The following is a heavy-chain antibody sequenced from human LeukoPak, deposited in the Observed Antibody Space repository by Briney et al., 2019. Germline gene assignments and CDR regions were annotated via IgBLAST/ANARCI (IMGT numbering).Heavy chain of an antibody. Sequence: TSETLSLTCTVSGGSISSYYWSWIRQPPGKGLEWIGYIYYSGSTNYNPSLKSRVTISVDTSKNQFSLKLSSVTAADTAVYYCARADRRYPFDPWGQGTLVTVSS. CDR3: ARADRRYPFDP. CDR1: GGSISSYY. V-gene: IGHV4-59*01. CDR2: IYYSGST. D-gene: IGHD1-1*01. J-gene: IGHJ5*02.